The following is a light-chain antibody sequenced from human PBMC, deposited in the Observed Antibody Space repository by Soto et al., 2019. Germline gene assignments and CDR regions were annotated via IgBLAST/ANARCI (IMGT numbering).Light chain of an antibody. CDR3: SSYAGSNNYV. Sequence: QSVLTQPPSASGSPGQSVTISCTGTSGDVGGYNYVSWYQQHAGKAPKLMIFEVSERPSGVPDRFSASKSGNTASLTVSGLQAEDEADYYCSSYAGSNNYVFGTGTKVTVL. CDR1: SGDVGGYNY. V-gene: IGLV2-8*01. CDR2: EVS. J-gene: IGLJ1*01.